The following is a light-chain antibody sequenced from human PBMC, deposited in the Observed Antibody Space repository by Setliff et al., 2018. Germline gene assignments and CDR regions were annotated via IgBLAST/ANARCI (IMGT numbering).Light chain of an antibody. Sequence: DIQMTQSPSIVSASVGDRVIITCLASQDISRRLAWYQQKPGRAPNLLISATSRLQSGVPSRFSGSGSGTAFALTISSLQPEDFATYYCQQGNLNTPSFGGGTKVDIK. CDR3: QQGNLNTPS. CDR2: ATS. V-gene: IGKV1-12*01. CDR1: QDISRR. J-gene: IGKJ4*01.